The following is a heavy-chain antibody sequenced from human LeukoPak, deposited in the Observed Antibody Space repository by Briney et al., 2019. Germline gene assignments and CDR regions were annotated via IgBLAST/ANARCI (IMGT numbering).Heavy chain of an antibody. Sequence: GSLRLSCAASGFTFSSYAMSWVRQAPGKGLELVSAISGSGGSTYYADSVKGRFTISRDNSKNTLYLQMNSLRAEDTAVYYCAKDLHMVRASNWFDPWGQGTLVTVSS. J-gene: IGHJ5*02. CDR2: ISGSGGST. CDR3: AKDLHMVRASNWFDP. CDR1: GFTFSSYA. V-gene: IGHV3-23*01. D-gene: IGHD3-10*01.